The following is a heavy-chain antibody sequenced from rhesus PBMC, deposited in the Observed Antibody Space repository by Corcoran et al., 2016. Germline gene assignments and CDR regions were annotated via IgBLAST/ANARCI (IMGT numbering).Heavy chain of an antibody. J-gene: IGHJ4*01. Sequence: QVQLQESGPGLVKPSETLSLTCAVSGGSISDDYYWSWIRQPPGKGLEWIGYIYGSGGGTNYNPSLKNRVTISIVTSKIQFSLQLSSVTAADTAVYSCARDQRQFDYWGQGVLVTVSS. D-gene: IGHD6-25*01. CDR3: ARDQRQFDY. CDR1: GGSISDDYY. CDR2: IYGSGGGT. V-gene: IGHV4-106*01.